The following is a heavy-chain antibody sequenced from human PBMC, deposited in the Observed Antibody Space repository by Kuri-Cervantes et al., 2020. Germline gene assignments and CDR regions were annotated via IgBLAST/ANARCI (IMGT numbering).Heavy chain of an antibody. Sequence: GESLKISCAASEFTFSSYSMNWVRQAPGKGLEWVSYITSSGNTIYYADSVKGRFTISRDNAKKLLYLQMNSLRAEDTAVYYCARDGPGRSYYYYYMDVWGKGTTVTVSS. V-gene: IGHV3-48*04. CDR2: ITSSGNTI. CDR1: EFTFSSYS. CDR3: ARDGPGRSYYYYYMDV. J-gene: IGHJ6*03.